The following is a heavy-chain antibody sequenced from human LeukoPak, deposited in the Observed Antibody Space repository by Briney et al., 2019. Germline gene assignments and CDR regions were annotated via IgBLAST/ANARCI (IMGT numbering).Heavy chain of an antibody. D-gene: IGHD5-12*01. CDR1: GSRFTSYW. Sequence: GAPLKISSKGSGSRFTSYWIGWVRRLPGKGLEWMGIIYPGDSDTRYSPSFQGQVAISADKSISTACLQWSSLKASDTAMYYCARRARPRGYSGYEYPDYWGQGTLVTVSS. CDR3: ARRARPRGYSGYEYPDY. CDR2: IYPGDSDT. V-gene: IGHV5-51*01. J-gene: IGHJ4*02.